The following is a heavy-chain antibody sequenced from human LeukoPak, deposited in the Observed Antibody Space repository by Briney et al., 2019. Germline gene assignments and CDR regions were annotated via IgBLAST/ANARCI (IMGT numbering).Heavy chain of an antibody. Sequence: SETLSLTCTISGGSISSSYWSWIRQPPGKGLEWIASIYDSETTKYNPSLRSRATISSDTSKNQFSLKLSSVTAADTAVYYCARQAYSSGWYTAAYWGQGTLVTVSS. CDR3: ARQAYSSGWYTAAY. D-gene: IGHD6-19*01. J-gene: IGHJ4*02. CDR2: IYDSETT. CDR1: GGSISSSY. V-gene: IGHV4-59*08.